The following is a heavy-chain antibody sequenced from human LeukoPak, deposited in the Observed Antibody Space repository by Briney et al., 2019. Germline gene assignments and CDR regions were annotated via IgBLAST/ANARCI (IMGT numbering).Heavy chain of an antibody. Sequence: GALRLSCAASGFTFSSYAMSWVRQAPGKGLAWVCAISGSGGSTYYADSVKGRFTISRDNSKNTLYLQMNSLRAEDTAVYYCAKDRAGRGPTPGSDYWGQGTLVTVSS. V-gene: IGHV3-23*01. J-gene: IGHJ4*02. CDR3: AKDRAGRGPTPGSDY. CDR2: ISGSGGST. CDR1: GFTFSSYA.